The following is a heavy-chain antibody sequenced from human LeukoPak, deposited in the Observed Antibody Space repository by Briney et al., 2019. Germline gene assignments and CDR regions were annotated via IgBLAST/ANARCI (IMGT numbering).Heavy chain of an antibody. CDR2: IYYSGST. Sequence: SKTLSLTCTVSGGSISSSSYYWGWIRQPPGKGLEWIGSIYYSGSTYCNPSLKSRVTISVDTSKNQFSLKLSSVTAADTAVYYCARHDGYNYYFDYWGQGTLVTVSS. J-gene: IGHJ4*02. CDR1: GGSISSSSYY. V-gene: IGHV4-39*01. CDR3: ARHDGYNYYFDY. D-gene: IGHD5-24*01.